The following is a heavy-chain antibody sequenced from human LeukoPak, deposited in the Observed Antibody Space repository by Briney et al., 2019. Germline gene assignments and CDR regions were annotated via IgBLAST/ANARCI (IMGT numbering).Heavy chain of an antibody. D-gene: IGHD3-10*01. Sequence: GGSLRLSCAASGYTFSTYWMHWIRQGPGKGLVWVSRINEDGSSTSYADSVRGRFTISRDNAKNTLYLQMNSLRAEDTAVYYCTRDTFGARAYWGQGTLVTVSS. J-gene: IGHJ4*02. CDR2: INEDGSST. CDR1: GYTFSTYW. CDR3: TRDTFGARAY. V-gene: IGHV3-74*01.